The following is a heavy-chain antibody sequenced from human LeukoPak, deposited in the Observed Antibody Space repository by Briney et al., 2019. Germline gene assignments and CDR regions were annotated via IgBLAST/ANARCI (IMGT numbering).Heavy chain of an antibody. CDR1: GYTFTGYY. Sequence: GASVKVSCKASGYTFTGYYMHWVRQAPGQGLEWMGRINPNSGGTNYAQKFQDRVTMTRDTSISTAYMELSRLRSDDTAVYYCARWNRDYYDSSGYYDLNDYWGQGTLVTVSS. CDR2: INPNSGGT. CDR3: ARWNRDYYDSSGYYDLNDY. J-gene: IGHJ4*02. V-gene: IGHV1-2*06. D-gene: IGHD3-22*01.